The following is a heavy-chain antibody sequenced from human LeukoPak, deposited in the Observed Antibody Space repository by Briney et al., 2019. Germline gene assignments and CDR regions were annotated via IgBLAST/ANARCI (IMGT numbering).Heavy chain of an antibody. V-gene: IGHV4-39*07. J-gene: IGHJ4*02. CDR2: MYYRGST. CDR1: GDSISSSSHY. Sequence: SQTLSLTCTVSGDSISSSSHYWGWIRQPPGKGLEWIGSMYYRGSTYHNPSLKSRVTISVDTSKNQFSLKLSSVTAADTAVYYCATTTIRLGYWGQGTLVTVSS. D-gene: IGHD1-26*01. CDR3: ATTTIRLGY.